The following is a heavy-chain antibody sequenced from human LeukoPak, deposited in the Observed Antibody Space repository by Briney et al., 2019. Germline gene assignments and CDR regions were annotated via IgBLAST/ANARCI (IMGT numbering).Heavy chain of an antibody. Sequence: KPSETLSLTCTVSGGSISSSSYYWGWIRQPPGKGLEWIGSIYYSGSTYYNPSLKSRVTISVDTSKNQFSLKLSSVTAADTAAYYCARHLLAAVNPGGYFQHWGQGTLVTVSS. D-gene: IGHD6-13*01. J-gene: IGHJ1*01. CDR3: ARHLLAAVNPGGYFQH. CDR2: IYYSGST. V-gene: IGHV4-39*01. CDR1: GGSISSSSYY.